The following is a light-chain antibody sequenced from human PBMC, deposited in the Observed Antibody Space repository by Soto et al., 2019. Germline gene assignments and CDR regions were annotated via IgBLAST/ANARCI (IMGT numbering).Light chain of an antibody. Sequence: QSALTQPASVSGSPGQSITISCTGTSSDVGGYNYVSWYQQHPGKAPKLMIYEVSNRPSGVSNRFSGSKSGNTASLTISGLQPEDEADHYCSSYTSSSHVVFGGGTKLTVL. CDR3: SSYTSSSHVV. J-gene: IGLJ2*01. CDR1: SSDVGGYNY. CDR2: EVS. V-gene: IGLV2-14*01.